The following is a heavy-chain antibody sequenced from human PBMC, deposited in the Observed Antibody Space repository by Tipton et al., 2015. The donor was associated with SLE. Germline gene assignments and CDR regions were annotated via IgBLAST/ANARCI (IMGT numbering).Heavy chain of an antibody. CDR3: AREIRFLEWLSYYYYMDV. CDR2: IYYSGST. J-gene: IGHJ6*03. D-gene: IGHD3-3*01. Sequence: WVRQPPGKGLEWIGSIYYSGSTYYNPSLKSRVTISVDTSKNQFSLKLSSVTAADTAVYYCAREIRFLEWLSYYYYMDVWGKGTTVTVSS. V-gene: IGHV4-39*07.